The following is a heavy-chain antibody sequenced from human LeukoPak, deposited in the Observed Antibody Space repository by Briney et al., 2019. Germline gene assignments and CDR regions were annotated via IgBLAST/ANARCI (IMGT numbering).Heavy chain of an antibody. V-gene: IGHV4-4*07. CDR1: GGSISSYY. CDR3: ASRLGATYISGDDAFDI. Sequence: PSETLSLTCTVSGGSISSYYWSWIRQPAGKGLEWIGRIYTSGSTNYNPSLKSRVTISVDTSKNQFSLKLSSVPAADTAVYYCASRLGATYISGDDAFDIWGQGTMVTVSS. D-gene: IGHD1-26*01. CDR2: IYTSGST. J-gene: IGHJ3*02.